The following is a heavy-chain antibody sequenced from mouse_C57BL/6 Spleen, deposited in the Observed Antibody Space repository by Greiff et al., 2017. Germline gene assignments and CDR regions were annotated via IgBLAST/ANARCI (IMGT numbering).Heavy chain of an antibody. D-gene: IGHD1-1*01. Sequence: VQLQQSGAELARPGASVKLSCKASGYTFTSYGISWVKQRTGQGLEWIGEIYPRSGNTYYNEKFKGKATLTADKSSSTAYMELRSLTSEGSAAYVCARSYTVVASPGYFDVWGTGTTVTVSS. CDR1: GYTFTSYG. CDR2: IYPRSGNT. V-gene: IGHV1-81*01. CDR3: ARSYTVVASPGYFDV. J-gene: IGHJ1*03.